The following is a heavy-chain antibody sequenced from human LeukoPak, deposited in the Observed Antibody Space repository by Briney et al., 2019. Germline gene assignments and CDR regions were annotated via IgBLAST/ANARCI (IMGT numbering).Heavy chain of an antibody. J-gene: IGHJ4*02. CDR2: IYYSGST. CDR3: ARSSESYDSSGYYSYYFDY. V-gene: IGHV4-59*01. Sequence: SETLSLICTVSGGSISSYYWSWIRQPPGKGLEWIGFIYYSGSTHYKPSLKSRGTISVDTSKNQYSLKLSPVTAADTAVYYCARSSESYDSSGYYSYYFDYWGQGTLVTVSS. CDR1: GGSISSYY. D-gene: IGHD3-22*01.